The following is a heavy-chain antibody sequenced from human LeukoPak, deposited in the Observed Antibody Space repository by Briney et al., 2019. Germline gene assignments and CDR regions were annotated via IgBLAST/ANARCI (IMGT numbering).Heavy chain of an antibody. CDR1: GYTLTELS. D-gene: IGHD3-10*01. CDR2: FDPEDGET. Sequence: ASVKVSCKVSGYTLTELSMHWVRQAPGKGLEWMGGFDPEDGETIYAQKFQGRVTMTEDTSTDTAYMELSSLRSEDTAVYYCATSKSSYYGSGSYWGFDYWGQGTLVTVSS. CDR3: ATSKSSYYGSGSYWGFDY. V-gene: IGHV1-24*01. J-gene: IGHJ4*02.